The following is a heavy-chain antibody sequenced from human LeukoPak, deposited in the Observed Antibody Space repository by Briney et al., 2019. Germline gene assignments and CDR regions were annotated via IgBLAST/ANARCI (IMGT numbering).Heavy chain of an antibody. CDR2: INSDGSTT. V-gene: IGHV3-74*01. D-gene: IGHD1-26*01. CDR3: ARPVGATTGAFDI. J-gene: IGHJ3*02. Sequence: PGGSLRLSCGASGLTFSSYWMHWVRQAPGKGLVWISRINSDGSTTSYADSVMGRFTISRDNAKNTLYLQMNSLRAEDTAVYYCARPVGATTGAFDIWGQGTMVTVSS. CDR1: GLTFSSYW.